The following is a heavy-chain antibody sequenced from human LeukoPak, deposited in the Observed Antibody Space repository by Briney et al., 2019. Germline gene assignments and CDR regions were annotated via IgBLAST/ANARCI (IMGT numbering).Heavy chain of an antibody. J-gene: IGHJ4*02. CDR2: INSDGSST. V-gene: IGHV3-74*01. Sequence: GGSLRLSCAASGFTFSSYWMHWVRHAPGKGLVWVSRINSDGSSTSYAGSVKGRFTISRDNAKNTLYLQMNSLRAEDTAVYYCASDGVYSSGWYFYWGQGTLVTVSS. CDR1: GFTFSSYW. CDR3: ASDGVYSSGWYFY. D-gene: IGHD6-19*01.